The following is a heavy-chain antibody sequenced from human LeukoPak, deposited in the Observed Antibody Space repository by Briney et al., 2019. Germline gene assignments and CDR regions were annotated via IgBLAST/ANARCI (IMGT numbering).Heavy chain of an antibody. CDR3: AKRANGVWDNWFDP. Sequence: GGSLRLSCAASGFTFSSYAMSWVRQARGKGLEGVSAISGSGGSTYYADSVKGRFTISRDNSKNTLYLQMNSLRAEDTAVYYCAKRANGVWDNWFDPWGQGTLVTVSS. CDR2: ISGSGGST. D-gene: IGHD2-8*01. J-gene: IGHJ5*02. CDR1: GFTFSSYA. V-gene: IGHV3-23*01.